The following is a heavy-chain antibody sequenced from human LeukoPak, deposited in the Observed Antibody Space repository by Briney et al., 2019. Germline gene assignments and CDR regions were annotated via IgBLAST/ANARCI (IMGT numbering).Heavy chain of an antibody. J-gene: IGHJ4*02. CDR1: GGSISSGGYY. V-gene: IGHV4-31*03. CDR2: IYYSGST. Sequence: SETLSLTCTVSGGSISSGGYYWSWIRQHPGKGLEWIGYIYYSGSTYYNPSLKSRVTISVDKSKNQFSLTLSSVTAADTAVYYCARAGRQQLVRVFDYWGQGTLVNVSS. CDR3: ARAGRQQLVRVFDY. D-gene: IGHD6-13*01.